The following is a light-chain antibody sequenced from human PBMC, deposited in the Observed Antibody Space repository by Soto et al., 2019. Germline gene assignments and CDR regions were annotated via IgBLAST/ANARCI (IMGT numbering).Light chain of an antibody. CDR1: QSVSSSY. CDR2: DTS. J-gene: IGKJ5*01. CDR3: QQYGSSPIP. Sequence: IVLTQSPATLSLSPGETATLSCGASQSVSSSYVAWYQHKPGLAPRLLIHDTSSRAIGIPDRLSGSKSGTNFTLTTRRMEPEDVGMYYCQQYGSSPIPFGQGTRLDMK. V-gene: IGKV3D-20*01.